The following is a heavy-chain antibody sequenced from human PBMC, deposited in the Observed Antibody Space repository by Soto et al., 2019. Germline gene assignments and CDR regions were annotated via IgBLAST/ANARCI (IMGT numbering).Heavy chain of an antibody. D-gene: IGHD2-15*01. J-gene: IGHJ6*02. V-gene: IGHV1-69*02. Sequence: QVQLVQSGAEVKKPGSSVKVSCKASGGTFSSYTISWVRQAPGQGLEWMGRIIPILGIANYAQKFQGRVTITADKSPSTAYMELSSLRSEDTAVYYCASQGGGKMSGMDVWGQGPTVTVSS. CDR2: IIPILGIA. CDR3: ASQGGGKMSGMDV. CDR1: GGTFSSYT.